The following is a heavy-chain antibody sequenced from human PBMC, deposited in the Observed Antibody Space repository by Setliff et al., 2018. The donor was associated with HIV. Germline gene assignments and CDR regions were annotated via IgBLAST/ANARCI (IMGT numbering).Heavy chain of an antibody. J-gene: IGHJ4*02. CDR3: ARGVSWRVRTYIDY. Sequence: PGGSLRLSCEASGFTFSTYSMNWVRQAPGKGLEWVSSISSSSRSKYYADSVKGRFTISRDNAKNSLYLQMNSLTAEDTAVYYCARGVSWRVRTYIDYWGQGALVTVSS. CDR2: ISSSSRSK. D-gene: IGHD3-3*01. V-gene: IGHV3-21*01. CDR1: GFTFSTYS.